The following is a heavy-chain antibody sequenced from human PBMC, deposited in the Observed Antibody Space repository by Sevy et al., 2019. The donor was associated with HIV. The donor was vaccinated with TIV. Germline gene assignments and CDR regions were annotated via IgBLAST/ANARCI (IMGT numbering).Heavy chain of an antibody. J-gene: IGHJ4*02. CDR1: GYSFTSHW. Sequence: GESLKISCKGSGYSFTSHWIGWVRHMPGKGLEWMGIIYPDDSDTRYSPSFQGQVTFSADKSIATAYLQWSSLKASDTAMYYCATSRSGYFDSSGYYIYWGQGTLVTVSS. V-gene: IGHV5-51*01. CDR2: IYPDDSDT. D-gene: IGHD3-22*01. CDR3: ATSRSGYFDSSGYYIY.